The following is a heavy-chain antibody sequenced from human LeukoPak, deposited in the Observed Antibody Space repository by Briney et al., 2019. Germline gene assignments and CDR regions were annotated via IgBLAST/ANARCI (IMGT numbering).Heavy chain of an antibody. CDR3: AKGGYKHDSSGHNYFDY. D-gene: IGHD3-22*01. Sequence: GRSLRLSCAASGFTFSSYAMHWVRQAPGKGLEWVAVISYDGSNKYYADSVKGRFTISRDNSKNTLYLQMNSLRAEDTAVYYCAKGGYKHDSSGHNYFDYWGQGTLVTVSS. CDR1: GFTFSSYA. CDR2: ISYDGSNK. J-gene: IGHJ4*02. V-gene: IGHV3-30*04.